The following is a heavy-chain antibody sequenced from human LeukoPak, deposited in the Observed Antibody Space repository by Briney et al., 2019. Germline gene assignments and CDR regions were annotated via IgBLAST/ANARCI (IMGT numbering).Heavy chain of an antibody. CDR2: IYYSGST. J-gene: IGHJ4*02. CDR1: GGSISSSSYY. D-gene: IGHD3-10*01. Sequence: SEILSLTCTVSGGSISSSSYYWGWIRQPPGKGLEWIGSIYYSGSTYYNPSLKSRVTISVDTSKNQFSLKLSSVTAADTAVYYCVTVRGVTHYYFDYWGQGTLVTVSS. CDR3: VTVRGVTHYYFDY. V-gene: IGHV4-39*01.